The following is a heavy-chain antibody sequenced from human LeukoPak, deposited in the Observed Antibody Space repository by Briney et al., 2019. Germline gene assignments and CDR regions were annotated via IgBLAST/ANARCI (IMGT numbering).Heavy chain of an antibody. Sequence: GASVKVSCKAYGYTFPNYGITWVRQAPGQGLEWMGWISVYNGNSKDAQKLQGRVTMTTDTSTSTAYMELRSLRSDDTAVYYCARDGDYCSSTSCYLKYWGQGTLVTVSS. CDR3: ARDGDYCSSTSCYLKY. D-gene: IGHD2-2*01. V-gene: IGHV1-18*01. CDR1: GYTFPNYG. CDR2: ISVYNGNS. J-gene: IGHJ4*02.